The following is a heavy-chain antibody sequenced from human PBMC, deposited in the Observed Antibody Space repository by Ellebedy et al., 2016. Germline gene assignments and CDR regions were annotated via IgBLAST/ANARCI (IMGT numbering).Heavy chain of an antibody. CDR2: VFHTGTS. CDR1: GGSVSSDY. CDR3: AKWNAGWYGFDV. Sequence: SETLSLTCNVSGGSVSSDYWNWMRRPPGKGLEWIGYVFHTGTSNYNPSLRSRVSMSVDTSKSQFSLRLTSVTAADTAVYYCAKWNAGWYGFDVWGQGTMVTVSS. V-gene: IGHV4-59*02. D-gene: IGHD6-19*01. J-gene: IGHJ3*01.